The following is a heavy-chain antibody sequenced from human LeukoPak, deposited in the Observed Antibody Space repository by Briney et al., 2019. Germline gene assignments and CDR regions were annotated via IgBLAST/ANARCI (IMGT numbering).Heavy chain of an antibody. CDR3: ARDLGYSSSWHNGGHYFDY. J-gene: IGHJ4*02. Sequence: AGSMPLSSAAYGFTLSSYSMNCVRPAPGKGLEWVSSTSSSSSYIYYADSVKGRFTISRDNATNSLYLQMNSLRAEDTAVYYCARDLGYSSSWHNGGHYFDYWGQGTLVSVSS. CDR2: TSSSSSYI. D-gene: IGHD6-13*01. CDR1: GFTLSSYS. V-gene: IGHV3-21*01.